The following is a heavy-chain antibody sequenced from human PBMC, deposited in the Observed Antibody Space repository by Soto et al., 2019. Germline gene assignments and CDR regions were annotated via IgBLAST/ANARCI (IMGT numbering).Heavy chain of an antibody. CDR2: IYHSGST. J-gene: IGHJ6*02. D-gene: IGHD6-13*01. Sequence: PSETLSLTCAVSGGSISSGGYSWSWIRQPPGKGLEWIGYIYHSGSTYYNPSLKSRVTISVDRSKNQFSLKLSSVTAADTAVYYCASSSSWYKGEDYYYGLDVWGPGTTVTVSS. CDR1: GGSISSGGYS. V-gene: IGHV4-30-2*01. CDR3: ASSSSWYKGEDYYYGLDV.